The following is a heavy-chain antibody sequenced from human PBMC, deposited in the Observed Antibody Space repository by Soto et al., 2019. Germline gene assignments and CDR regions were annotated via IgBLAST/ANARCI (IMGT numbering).Heavy chain of an antibody. J-gene: IGHJ5*02. CDR1: GGSISSGGYS. CDR3: ARGSFGGLNWFDP. CDR2: IYHSGST. Sequence: QLQLKESGSGLVKPSQTLSLTCAVSGGSISSGGYSWSWIRQPPGKGLEWIGYIYHSGSTYYNPSLKSRVTISVDRSKNQFSLKLSSVTAADTAVYYCARGSFGGLNWFDPWGQGTLVTVSS. V-gene: IGHV4-30-2*01. D-gene: IGHD3-10*01.